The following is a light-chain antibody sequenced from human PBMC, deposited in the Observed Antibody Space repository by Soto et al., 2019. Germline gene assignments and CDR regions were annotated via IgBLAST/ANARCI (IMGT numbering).Light chain of an antibody. CDR2: DSS. CDR1: QSISTW. V-gene: IGKV1-5*01. Sequence: IQMTQSPSTLSAYVGDRVTITCRASQSISTWLAWYQQKPGRAPKLLIYDSSSLESGVPSRFSGSGSGTEFSLTISSLQPDDFATYYCQQYDSFSSTFGQGTRLEIK. CDR3: QQYDSFSST. J-gene: IGKJ5*01.